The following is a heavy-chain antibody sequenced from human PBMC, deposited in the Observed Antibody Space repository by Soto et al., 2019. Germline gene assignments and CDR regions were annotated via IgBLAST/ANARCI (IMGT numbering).Heavy chain of an antibody. J-gene: IGHJ4*02. CDR3: ARDYLGAFDF. Sequence: GSLRLSCAASGFTLSSYSMNWVRQAPGKGLEWVAYLRSSDNHINYADSVKGRFTVSSDIAKNLLFLQMNSLRAEDTAVYYCARDYLGAFDFWGQGA. D-gene: IGHD3-16*01. CDR1: GFTLSSYS. V-gene: IGHV3-48*01. CDR2: LRSSDNHI.